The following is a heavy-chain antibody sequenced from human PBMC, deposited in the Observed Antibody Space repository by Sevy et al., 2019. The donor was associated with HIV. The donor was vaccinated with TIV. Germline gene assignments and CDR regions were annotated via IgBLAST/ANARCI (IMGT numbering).Heavy chain of an antibody. J-gene: IGHJ4*02. CDR2: IRGKTYGGTA. CDR3: TGGPSGNYLVSFHY. V-gene: IGHV3-49*03. CDR1: GFTFGDYA. D-gene: IGHD1-26*01. Sequence: GGSLRLSCTTSGFTFGDYALSWFRQAPGKGLQWVTFIRGKTYGGTAEYAASVKGRYTISRDDSKSIAYLQMNSLKTEDTAVYYCTGGPSGNYLVSFHYWGQGTLVTVSS.